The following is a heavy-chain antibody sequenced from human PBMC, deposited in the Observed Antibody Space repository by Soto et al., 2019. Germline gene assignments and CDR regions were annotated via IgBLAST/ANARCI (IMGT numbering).Heavy chain of an antibody. J-gene: IGHJ4*02. CDR3: SRGVASRVDS. CDR1: GGTFSSYT. Sequence: QVPLVQSGAEVKKPGSSVRVSCTPSGGTFSSYTISWVRQAPGQGLEWMGRIVPITGMTRYAQKFQGRLTITAVTSTTTAYLELSSLTSEDSAVYFCSRGVASRVDSWGQGTQVTVSS. V-gene: IGHV1-69*02. D-gene: IGHD2-15*01. CDR2: IVPITGMT.